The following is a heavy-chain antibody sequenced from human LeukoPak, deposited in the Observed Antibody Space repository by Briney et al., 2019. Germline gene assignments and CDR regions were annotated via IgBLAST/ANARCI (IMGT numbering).Heavy chain of an antibody. Sequence: GGSLRLSCAASGFTFSSYWMHWVRQAPGRGLVWVSRINSDGSRTTYADSVKGRFTISRDNAKNTLYLQMNSLRAEDTAMYFCASHSVGVLPIATFDYWGQGTLVTVSS. CDR1: GFTFSSYW. CDR3: ASHSVGVLPIATFDY. CDR2: INSDGSRT. D-gene: IGHD2-2*01. V-gene: IGHV3-74*01. J-gene: IGHJ4*02.